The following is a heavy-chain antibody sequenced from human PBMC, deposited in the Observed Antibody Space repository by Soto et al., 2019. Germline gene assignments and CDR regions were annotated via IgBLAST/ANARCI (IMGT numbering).Heavy chain of an antibody. CDR2: ISYDGSNK. D-gene: IGHD6-13*01. CDR1: GFTFSSYA. J-gene: IGHJ5*02. Sequence: PGGSLRLSCAASGFTFSSYAMHWVRQAPGKGLEWVAVISYDGSNKYYADSVKGRFTISRDNSKNTLYLQMNSLRAEDTAVYYCATAAAGTINWFDPWGQGTLVTVS. V-gene: IGHV3-30-3*01. CDR3: ATAAAGTINWFDP.